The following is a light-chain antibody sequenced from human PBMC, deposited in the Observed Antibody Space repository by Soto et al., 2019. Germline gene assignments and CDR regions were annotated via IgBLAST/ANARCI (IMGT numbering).Light chain of an antibody. CDR2: EVN. CDR1: SSNVGSYKL. V-gene: IGLV2-23*02. Sequence: QAALTQPASVSGSPGQSITISCTGTSSNVGSYKLVSWYQQHPGKAPKLMIFEVNKRPSGVSNRFSGSKSGNTASLTISGLKVEDEADYYCCSYTSSSTYVFGVGTKVTVL. CDR3: CSYTSSSTYV. J-gene: IGLJ1*01.